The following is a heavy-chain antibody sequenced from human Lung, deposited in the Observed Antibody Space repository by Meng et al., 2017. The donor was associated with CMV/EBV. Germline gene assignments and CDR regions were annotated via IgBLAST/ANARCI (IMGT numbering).Heavy chain of an antibody. CDR1: GGSVRSGDCY. CDR3: ARGSVPLSWFDP. D-gene: IGHD5/OR15-5a*01. V-gene: IGHV4-30-4*01. Sequence: TGSGGSVRSGDCYWRWIRQPPGKGREWIGYIYYSENPYYNPSLKSRLTISLDTSKNQFSLRLSSVTAADPALYYCARGSVPLSWFDPWGQGTLVTVSS. CDR2: IYYSENP. J-gene: IGHJ5*02.